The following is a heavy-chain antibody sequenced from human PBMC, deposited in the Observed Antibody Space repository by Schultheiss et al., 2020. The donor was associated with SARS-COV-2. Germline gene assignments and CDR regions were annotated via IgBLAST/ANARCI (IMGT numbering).Heavy chain of an antibody. J-gene: IGHJ3*02. V-gene: IGHV3-13*05. Sequence: GESLKISCAASGFTFSSYDMHWVRQATGKGLEWVSAIGTAGDPYYPGSVKGRFTISRENAKNSLYLQMNSLRDEDTAVYYCARDQAFAFDIWGQGTMVTVSS. CDR2: IGTAGDP. CDR1: GFTFSSYD. CDR3: ARDQAFAFDI.